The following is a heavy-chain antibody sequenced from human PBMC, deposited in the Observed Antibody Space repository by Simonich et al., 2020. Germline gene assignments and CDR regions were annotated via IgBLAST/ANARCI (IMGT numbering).Heavy chain of an antibody. CDR1: GYSISSGYY. CDR3: ARDPGLTGTTSWFDP. J-gene: IGHJ5*02. V-gene: IGHV4-38-2*02. Sequence: QVQLQESGPGLVKPSETLSLPCAVSGYSISSGYYWGWIRPPPGKGLEWIGSIYHSGSTYYNPSLKSRVTISVDTSKNQFSLKLSSVTAADTAVYYCARDPGLTGTTSWFDPWGQGTLVTVSS. D-gene: IGHD1-1*01. CDR2: IYHSGST.